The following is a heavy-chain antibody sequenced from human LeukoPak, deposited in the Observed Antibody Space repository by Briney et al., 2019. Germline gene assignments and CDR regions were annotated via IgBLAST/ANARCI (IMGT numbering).Heavy chain of an antibody. CDR2: INHSGST. D-gene: IGHD3-22*01. J-gene: IGHJ4*02. CDR1: GGSFSGYY. Sequence: SETLSLTCAVYGGSFSGYYWSWIRQPPGKGLEWIGEINHSGSTNYNPSLKSRVTISVDTSKNQFSLKLSSVTAADTAVYYCARGGPWYYYDSSGYYGRWGQGTLVTGSS. V-gene: IGHV4-34*01. CDR3: ARGGPWYYYDSSGYYGR.